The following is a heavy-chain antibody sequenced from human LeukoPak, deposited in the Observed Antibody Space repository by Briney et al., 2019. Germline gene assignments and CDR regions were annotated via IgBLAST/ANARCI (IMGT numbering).Heavy chain of an antibody. D-gene: IGHD6-19*01. CDR2: ISYDGSNK. CDR1: GFTFSSYA. Sequence: PGRSLRLSCAASGFTFSSYAMHWVRQAPGKGLEWVAVISYDGSNKYYADSVKGRFTISRDNSKNTLYLQMNSLRAEDTAVYYCARETSSGWEFDYWGQGTLVTVSS. CDR3: ARETSSGWEFDY. J-gene: IGHJ4*02. V-gene: IGHV3-30*04.